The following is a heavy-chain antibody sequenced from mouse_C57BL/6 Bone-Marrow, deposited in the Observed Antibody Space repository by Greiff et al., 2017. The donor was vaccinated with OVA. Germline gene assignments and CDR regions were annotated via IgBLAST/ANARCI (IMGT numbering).Heavy chain of an antibody. Sequence: QVQLQQPGAELVRPGSSVKLSCKASGYTFTSYWMDWVKQRPGQGLEWIGNIYPSDSETHYNQKFKDKATLTVDKSSSTAYMQLSSLTSEDSAVYYCARREGLGFAYWGQGTLVTVSA. CDR1: GYTFTSYW. D-gene: IGHD4-1*01. CDR3: ARREGLGFAY. J-gene: IGHJ3*01. CDR2: IYPSDSET. V-gene: IGHV1-61*01.